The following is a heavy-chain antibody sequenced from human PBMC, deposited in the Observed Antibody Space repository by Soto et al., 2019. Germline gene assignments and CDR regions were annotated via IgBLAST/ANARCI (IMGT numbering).Heavy chain of an antibody. CDR2: IIPIFGTA. Sequence: GASVKVSCKASRGTFSSYAISWVRQAPGQGLEWMGGIIPIFGTANYAQKFQGRVTITADESTSTAYMELSSLRSEDTAVYYCARYPPILGELLPGVLTYYGMDVWGQGTTVTVSS. J-gene: IGHJ6*02. CDR1: RGTFSSYA. V-gene: IGHV1-69*13. CDR3: ARYPPILGELLPGVLTYYGMDV. D-gene: IGHD3-10*01.